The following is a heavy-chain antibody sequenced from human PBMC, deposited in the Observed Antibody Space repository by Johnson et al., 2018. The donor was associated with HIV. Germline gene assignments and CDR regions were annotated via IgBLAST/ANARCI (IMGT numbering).Heavy chain of an antibody. J-gene: IGHJ3*02. CDR1: GFTFDDYA. Sequence: ELRLVESGGGLVQPGRSLRLSCAASGFTFDDYAMHWVRQAPGKGLEWVSGIIWNGGSADYADSVKGRFTISRDNAKNSLYLQMNSLRAEDTALYYCTKSGRPGPYIVAFDIWGQGTMVSGSA. D-gene: IGHD2-21*01. CDR3: TKSGRPGPYIVAFDI. V-gene: IGHV3-9*01. CDR2: IIWNGGSA.